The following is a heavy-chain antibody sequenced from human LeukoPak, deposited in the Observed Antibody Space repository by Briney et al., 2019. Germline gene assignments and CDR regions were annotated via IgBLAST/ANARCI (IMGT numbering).Heavy chain of an antibody. V-gene: IGHV1-2*02. CDR3: ARDLSNYFAAAGGNPSWFDP. D-gene: IGHD6-13*01. J-gene: IGHJ5*02. Sequence: ASVKVSCKASGYTFTGYYMHWVRQAPGQGLEWMGWINPNSGGTNYAQKFQGRVTMTRDTSISTAYMELSRLRSDDTAVYYCARDLSNYFAAAGGNPSWFDPWGQGTLVTVSS. CDR2: INPNSGGT. CDR1: GYTFTGYY.